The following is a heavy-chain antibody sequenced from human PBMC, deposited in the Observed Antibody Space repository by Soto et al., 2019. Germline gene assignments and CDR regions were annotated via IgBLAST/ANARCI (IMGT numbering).Heavy chain of an antibody. CDR3: AREAQSHYYDSSGYPNWFDP. J-gene: IGHJ5*02. CDR2: IIPIFGTA. V-gene: IGHV1-69*06. Sequence: GASVKVSCKASGGTFSSYAISWVRQAPGQGLEWMGGIIPIFGTANYAQKFQGRVTITADKSTSTAYMELSSLRSEDTAVYYCAREAQSHYYDSSGYPNWFDPWGQGTLVTVSA. D-gene: IGHD3-22*01. CDR1: GGTFSSYA.